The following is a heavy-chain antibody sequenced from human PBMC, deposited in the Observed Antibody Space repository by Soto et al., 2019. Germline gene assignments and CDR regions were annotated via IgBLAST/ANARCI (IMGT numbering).Heavy chain of an antibody. Sequence: QLLLQESGPGLVKPSETLSLTCAVSGASISESSHYWAWIRQPPGKGLEWIASIYYTGRTYYNPPLRSGLTISIDTSRDQFSLNLSSVTAADMAVYYCARHLCNYGDWAFDFWGQGTLVPVSS. V-gene: IGHV4-39*01. D-gene: IGHD4-17*01. CDR2: IYYTGRT. J-gene: IGHJ4*02. CDR1: GASISESSHY. CDR3: ARHLCNYGDWAFDF.